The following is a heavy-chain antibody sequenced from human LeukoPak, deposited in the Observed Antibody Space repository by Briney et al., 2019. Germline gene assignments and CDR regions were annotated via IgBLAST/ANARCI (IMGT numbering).Heavy chain of an antibody. D-gene: IGHD4-17*01. Sequence: ASVKVSCKASGYTFTGYYMHWVRQAPGQGLEWMGIINPSGGSTSYARKFQGRVTMTRDTSTSTVYMELSSLRSEDTAVYYCARDLNGDFVSDYWGQGTLVTVSS. CDR3: ARDLNGDFVSDY. J-gene: IGHJ4*02. CDR1: GYTFTGYY. CDR2: INPSGGST. V-gene: IGHV1-46*01.